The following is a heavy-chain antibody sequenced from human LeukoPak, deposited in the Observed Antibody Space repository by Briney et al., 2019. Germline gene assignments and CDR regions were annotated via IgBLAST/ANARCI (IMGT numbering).Heavy chain of an antibody. D-gene: IGHD3-22*01. CDR3: ATRNFYDRNGYYYEYYFDF. CDR1: GFTFSSYS. CDR2: ISSSSSYI. Sequence: GGSLRLSCAASGFTFSSYSMNWVRRAPGKGLEWVSSISSSSSYIYYADSVKGRFTISRDNSKNTLFLQMNGLRAEDTALYYCATRNFYDRNGYYYEYYFDFWGQGTLVTVSS. J-gene: IGHJ4*02. V-gene: IGHV3-21*04.